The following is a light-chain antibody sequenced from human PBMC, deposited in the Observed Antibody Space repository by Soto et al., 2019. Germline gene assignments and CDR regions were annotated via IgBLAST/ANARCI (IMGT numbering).Light chain of an antibody. Sequence: DIQMTQSPSSLSAFVGDRVTITCRASQNIFNYLNWCQQKPGKAPKVLIFAASSLESGVPSRFSGSGSGTDFTLTISSLQPEDFATYYCQQSYTTPLTFGGGTKVEMK. CDR1: QNIFNY. CDR2: AAS. J-gene: IGKJ4*01. V-gene: IGKV1-39*01. CDR3: QQSYTTPLT.